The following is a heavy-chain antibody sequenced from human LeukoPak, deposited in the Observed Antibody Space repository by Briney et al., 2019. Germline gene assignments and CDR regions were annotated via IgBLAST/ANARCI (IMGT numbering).Heavy chain of an antibody. D-gene: IGHD3-10*01. CDR3: AKAYYGSGSDLDY. Sequence: GGTLGLSCAASGFTFSSYAMSWVRQAPGKGLEGVSAISGSGGSTYYADSVKGRFTISRDNSKNTLYLQMNSLRAEDTAVYYCAKAYYGSGSDLDYWGQGTQVTVSS. J-gene: IGHJ4*02. V-gene: IGHV3-23*01. CDR1: GFTFSSYA. CDR2: ISGSGGST.